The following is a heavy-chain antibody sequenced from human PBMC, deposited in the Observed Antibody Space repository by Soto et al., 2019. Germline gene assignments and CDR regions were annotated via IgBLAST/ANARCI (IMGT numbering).Heavy chain of an antibody. CDR2: IHGDGGGT. J-gene: IGHJ6*02. CDR3: AKVAGGG. V-gene: IGHV3-23*01. CDR1: GFTFSNYA. Sequence: EVQLLEFGGTLVQPGGSLRLSCAASGFTFSNYALSWVRQAPGKGLVWVSTIHGDGGGTYYADSVKDRFTISRDNSKDTLYLQMNSLRAEDTAVYYCAKVAGGGWGQGTTVTVSS. D-gene: IGHD3-10*01.